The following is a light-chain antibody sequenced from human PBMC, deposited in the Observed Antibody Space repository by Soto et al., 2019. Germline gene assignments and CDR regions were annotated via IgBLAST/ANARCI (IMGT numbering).Light chain of an antibody. Sequence: EIVLTQSPGTLSLSPGERATLSCRASQSVSSSYLAWYQQKPGQDPRLLIYGASSRATGITDRFSGSGSGTDFTLTISRLEPEDFAVYYCQQYGSISTFGGGTKVEIK. CDR1: QSVSSSY. V-gene: IGKV3-20*01. CDR3: QQYGSIST. CDR2: GAS. J-gene: IGKJ4*01.